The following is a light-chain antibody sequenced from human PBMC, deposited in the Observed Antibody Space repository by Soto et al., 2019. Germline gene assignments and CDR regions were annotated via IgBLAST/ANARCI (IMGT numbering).Light chain of an antibody. V-gene: IGLV1-40*01. CDR2: ANN. Sequence: QPVLTQPPSVSRAPGQRVTISCTGSRSNIGAGYDVHWYQQLPGTAPKLLIYANNIRPSGVPGRFSGSKSGTSASLAITGLQAEDEADYYCQSYDSSLSGYVFGTGTKLTVL. CDR3: QSYDSSLSGYV. CDR1: RSNIGAGYD. J-gene: IGLJ1*01.